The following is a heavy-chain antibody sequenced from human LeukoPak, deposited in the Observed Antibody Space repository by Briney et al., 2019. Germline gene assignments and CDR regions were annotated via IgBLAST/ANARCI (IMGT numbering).Heavy chain of an antibody. D-gene: IGHD6-13*01. CDR3: ARGDAAGTFDY. CDR2: INHSGST. V-gene: IGHV4-34*01. J-gene: IGHJ4*02. Sequence: PSETLSPTCAVYGGSFSGYYWSWIRQPPGKGLEWVGEINHSGSTNYKPSLKSRVTISVDTSKNQFSLKLSSVTAADTAVYYCARGDAAGTFDYWGQGTLVTVSS. CDR1: GGSFSGYY.